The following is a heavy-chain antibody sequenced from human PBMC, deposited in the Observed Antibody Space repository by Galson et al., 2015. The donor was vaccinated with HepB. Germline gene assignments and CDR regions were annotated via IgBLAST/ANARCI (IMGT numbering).Heavy chain of an antibody. Sequence: SETLSLTCAVYGGSFSGYYWSWIRQPPGKGLEWIGEINHSGSTNYNLSLKSRVTISVDTSKNQFSLKLSSVTAADTAVYYCARGKYGGGVDYWGQGTLVTVSS. D-gene: IGHD1-26*01. J-gene: IGHJ4*02. V-gene: IGHV4-34*01. CDR1: GGSFSGYY. CDR2: INHSGST. CDR3: ARGKYGGGVDY.